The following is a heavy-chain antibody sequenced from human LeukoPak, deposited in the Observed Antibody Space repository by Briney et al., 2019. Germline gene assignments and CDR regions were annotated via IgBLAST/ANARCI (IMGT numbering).Heavy chain of an antibody. Sequence: SETLSLTCTVSGGSISSSYWSWIRQPPGKGLEWIGYIYYSGSTNYNPSLKSRVTISVDTSKNQFSLKLSSVTAADTAVYYCATIRHYDSLAGAFDIWGQGTMVTVSS. J-gene: IGHJ3*02. V-gene: IGHV4-59*01. D-gene: IGHD3-22*01. CDR3: ATIRHYDSLAGAFDI. CDR2: IYYSGST. CDR1: GGSISSSY.